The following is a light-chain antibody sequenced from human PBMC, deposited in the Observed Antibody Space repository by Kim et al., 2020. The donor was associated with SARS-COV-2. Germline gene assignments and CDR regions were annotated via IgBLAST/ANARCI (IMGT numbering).Light chain of an antibody. Sequence: ASIGDSVTITCRTSQIITTWLAWYQQKPGKAPKLLISKASNLESGVPSRFSGSGSGTEFTLTISRLQADDFATYYCQQYNYFLLTFGQGTKLEI. V-gene: IGKV1-5*03. J-gene: IGKJ2*01. CDR3: QQYNYFLLT. CDR2: KAS. CDR1: QIITTW.